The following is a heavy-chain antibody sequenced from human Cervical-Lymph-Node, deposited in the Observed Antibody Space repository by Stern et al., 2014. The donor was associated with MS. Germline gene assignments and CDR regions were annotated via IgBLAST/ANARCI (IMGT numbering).Heavy chain of an antibody. J-gene: IGHJ4*02. V-gene: IGHV1-69*01. CDR2: IIPIFGTA. D-gene: IGHD3-22*01. Sequence: QLVQSGAEVKKPGSSVKVSCKASVGTFSSYGISWVRQAPGQGLEWMGGIIPIFGTANYAQKFQGRVTITADESTTTAYMELSSLRSEDTAVYYCVREFNYDTSGYYFYYWGQGTLVTVSS. CDR3: VREFNYDTSGYYFYY. CDR1: VGTFSSYG.